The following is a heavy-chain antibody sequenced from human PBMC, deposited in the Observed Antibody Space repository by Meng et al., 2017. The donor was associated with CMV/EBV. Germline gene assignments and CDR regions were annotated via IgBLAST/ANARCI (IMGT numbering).Heavy chain of an antibody. CDR3: ATHILANYYDSSGYVY. Sequence: GSLRLSCTVSGCSVSSGSYYWSWIRQPPGKGLEWIGYIFYSGSTNYSPSLKSRVTISVDTSKNQFSLKLSSVTAADTAVYYCATHILANYYDSSGYVYWGQGTLVTVSS. CDR1: GCSVSSGSYY. CDR2: IFYSGST. J-gene: IGHJ4*02. V-gene: IGHV4-61*01. D-gene: IGHD3-22*01.